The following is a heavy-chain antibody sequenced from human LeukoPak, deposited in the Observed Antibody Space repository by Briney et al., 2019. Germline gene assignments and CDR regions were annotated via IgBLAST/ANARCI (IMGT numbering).Heavy chain of an antibody. V-gene: IGHV1-69*04. J-gene: IGHJ6*02. Sequence: SVKVSCKASGGTFSSYAISWVRQAPGQGLEWMGRIIPIFGIANYAQKFQGRVTITADKSTSTAYMELNSLRAEDTAVYYCARDRNGYGDSGGLYYYGMDVWGQGTTVTVSS. CDR3: ARDRNGYGDSGGLYYYGMDV. D-gene: IGHD4-17*01. CDR1: GGTFSSYA. CDR2: IIPIFGIA.